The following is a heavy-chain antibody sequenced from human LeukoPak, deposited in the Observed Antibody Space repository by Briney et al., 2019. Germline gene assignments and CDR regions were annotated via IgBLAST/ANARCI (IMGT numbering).Heavy chain of an antibody. Sequence: GGSLSLSCAASGFSFDDYTMLWLRQAPGKGLDWVSLITWNGRSTFYADSVKGRFSISRDNNNNSLNLQMNSLTTEDSALYYCVKERLRYFEYWGQGTLVTVSS. CDR3: VKERLRYFEY. CDR1: GFSFDDYT. J-gene: IGHJ4*02. CDR2: ITWNGRST. V-gene: IGHV3-43*01.